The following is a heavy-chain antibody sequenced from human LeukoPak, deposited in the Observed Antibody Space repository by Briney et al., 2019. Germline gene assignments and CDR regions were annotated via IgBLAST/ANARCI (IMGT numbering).Heavy chain of an antibody. CDR1: GYNFTSYW. CDR2: IWPSDSET. Sequence: GESLKISCKGSGYNFTSYWIAWVRQMPGKGLEWMGIIWPSDSETRYNPSFQGQVTISADKSISTSYLQWSSLKASDTAMYYCAKFFDVGPLGCWGQGTLVGVSS. V-gene: IGHV5-51*01. CDR3: AKFFDVGPLGC. J-gene: IGHJ4*02. D-gene: IGHD3-9*01.